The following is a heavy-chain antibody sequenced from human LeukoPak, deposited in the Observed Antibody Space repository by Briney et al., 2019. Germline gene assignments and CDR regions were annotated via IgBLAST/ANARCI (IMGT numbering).Heavy chain of an antibody. CDR2: INHSGST. J-gene: IGHJ4*02. V-gene: IGHV4-34*01. CDR3: ARDNYYGSGRGDY. Sequence: SETLSLTCAVYGGSFSGYYWSWIRQPPGKGLEWIGEINHSGSTNYNPSLKSRVTISVDTSKNQFSLKLSSVTAADTAVYYCARDNYYGSGRGDYWGQGTLVTVSS. D-gene: IGHD3-10*01. CDR1: GGSFSGYY.